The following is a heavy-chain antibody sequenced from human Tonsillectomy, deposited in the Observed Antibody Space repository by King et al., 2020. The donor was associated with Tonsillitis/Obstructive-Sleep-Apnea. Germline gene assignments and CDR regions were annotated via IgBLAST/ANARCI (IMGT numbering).Heavy chain of an antibody. V-gene: IGHV3-33*01. CDR2: IWYDGSNK. CDR1: GFSFSSYG. CDR3: ARDAALPPDDQNAFDF. D-gene: IGHD1-1*01. Sequence: LQLVQSGGGVVQPGRSLRLSCAASGFSFSSYGMHWVRQAPGKGLEWVAVIWYDGSNKNYADSVKGRFTISRDNAKNTLYLQMNSLRVEDTAVTDCARDAALPPDDQNAFDFWGQGTMVTVSS. J-gene: IGHJ3*01.